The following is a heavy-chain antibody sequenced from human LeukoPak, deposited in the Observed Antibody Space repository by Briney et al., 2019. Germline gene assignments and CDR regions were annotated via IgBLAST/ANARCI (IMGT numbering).Heavy chain of an antibody. CDR1: GFAFTDYA. J-gene: IGHJ6*02. V-gene: IGHV3-48*02. CDR3: ARDGSGSYSPYYYYGMDV. D-gene: IGHD3-10*01. CDR2: ISSSSSTI. Sequence: GGSLRLSCAASGFAFTDYAISWVRQAPGKGLEWVSYISSSSSTIYYADSVKGRFTISRDNAKNSLYLQMNSLRDEDTAVYYCARDGSGSYSPYYYYGMDVWGQGTTVTVSS.